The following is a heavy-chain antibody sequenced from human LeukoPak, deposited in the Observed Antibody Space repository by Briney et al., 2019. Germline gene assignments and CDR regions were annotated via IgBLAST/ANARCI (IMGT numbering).Heavy chain of an antibody. CDR1: GFTFSSYA. CDR2: ISGSGGSA. J-gene: IGHJ6*02. CDR3: AKDDYSYYAMDV. Sequence: PGGSLRLSCAASGFTFSSYAMHWVRQAPGKGLEWVSTISGSGGSAFYADSVKGRFTISRDNSRNTLYLQMNSLRAEDTAIYYCAKDDYSYYAMDVWGRGTTVTVSS. V-gene: IGHV3-23*01.